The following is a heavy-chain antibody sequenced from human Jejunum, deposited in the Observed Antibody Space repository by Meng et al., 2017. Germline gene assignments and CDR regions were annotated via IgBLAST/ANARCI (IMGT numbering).Heavy chain of an antibody. J-gene: IGHJ4*02. D-gene: IGHD1-1*01. CDR1: GFTVSNNY. CDR3: ARDRGTTTFQFDY. Sequence: GESLKISCAASGFTVSNNYMNWVRQAPGKGLEWVSAIYTGGSTYYTDSVKGRFTISRDDSKNTLYLQMNSLRTEDTAVYYCARDRGTTTFQFDYWGQGTLVTVSS. V-gene: IGHV3-66*02. CDR2: IYTGGST.